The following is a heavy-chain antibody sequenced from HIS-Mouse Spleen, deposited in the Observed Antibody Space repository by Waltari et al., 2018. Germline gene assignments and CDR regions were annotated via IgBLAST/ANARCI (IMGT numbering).Heavy chain of an antibody. CDR2: IYYSGST. D-gene: IGHD6-19*01. V-gene: IGHV4-59*01. J-gene: IGHJ3*02. Sequence: QVQLQESGPGLVKPSETLSLTCTVSGGSISSYYWLWIRQPPGKGLEWIGYIYYSGSTNYNPSLKSRVTISVDTSKNQFSLKLSSVTAADTAVYYCASSVVAGSVRGNDAFDIWGQGTMVTVSS. CDR1: GGSISSYY. CDR3: ASSVVAGSVRGNDAFDI.